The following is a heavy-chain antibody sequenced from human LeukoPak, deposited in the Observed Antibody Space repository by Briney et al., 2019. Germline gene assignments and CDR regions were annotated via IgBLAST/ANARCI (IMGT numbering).Heavy chain of an antibody. Sequence: KPSETLSLTCTVSGGSISSYYWSWIRQPPGKGLEWIGYIYYSGSTNYNPSLKSRVTISVDTSKNQFSLKLSSVTAADTAVYYCARAPTTVVTPYNWFDPWGQGTLVTVSS. CDR3: ARAPTTVVTPYNWFDP. CDR2: IYYSGST. CDR1: GGSISSYY. J-gene: IGHJ5*02. V-gene: IGHV4-59*01. D-gene: IGHD4-23*01.